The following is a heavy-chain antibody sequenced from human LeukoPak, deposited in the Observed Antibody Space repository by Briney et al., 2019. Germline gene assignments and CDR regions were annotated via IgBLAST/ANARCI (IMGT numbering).Heavy chain of an antibody. Sequence: GGSLRLSCAASGFTFSSYGMHWVRQAPGKGLEWVAVISYEGSNKYYADSVKGRFTISRDNSKNTLYLQMNRLRDEDTAVYYCAKEGYYYDSSGYNYYYGMDVWGQGTTVTVSS. D-gene: IGHD3-22*01. CDR2: ISYEGSNK. V-gene: IGHV3-30*18. J-gene: IGHJ6*02. CDR3: AKEGYYYDSSGYNYYYGMDV. CDR1: GFTFSSYG.